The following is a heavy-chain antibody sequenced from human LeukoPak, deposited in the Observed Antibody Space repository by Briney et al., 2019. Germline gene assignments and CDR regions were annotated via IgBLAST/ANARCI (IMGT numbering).Heavy chain of an antibody. CDR2: INSDGSST. D-gene: IGHD3-10*01. CDR1: GFTFSSYW. V-gene: IGHV3-74*01. Sequence: QPGGSLRLSCAASGFTFSSYWMHWVRQAPGKGLVWVSRINSDGSSTSYADSMKGRFTISRDNAKNTLYLQMNSLRAEDTAVYYCAKGGTHYYGSGEGVDYWGQGTLVTVSS. J-gene: IGHJ4*02. CDR3: AKGGTHYYGSGEGVDY.